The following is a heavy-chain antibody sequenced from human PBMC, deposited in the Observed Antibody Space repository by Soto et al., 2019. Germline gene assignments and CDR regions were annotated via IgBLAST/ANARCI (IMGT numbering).Heavy chain of an antibody. CDR1: GGSISSGGYY. V-gene: IGHV4-31*03. CDR2: IYYSGST. Sequence: LSLTCTVSGGSISSGGYYWSWIRQHPGKGLEWIGYIYYSGSTYYNPSLKSRVTISVDTSKNQFSLKLSSVTAADTAVYYCARESGCSGGSCRHPRYFDIWGQGTMVTVSS. CDR3: ARESGCSGGSCRHPRYFDI. D-gene: IGHD2-15*01. J-gene: IGHJ3*02.